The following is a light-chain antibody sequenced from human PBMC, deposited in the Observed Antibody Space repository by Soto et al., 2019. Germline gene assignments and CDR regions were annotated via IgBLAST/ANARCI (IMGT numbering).Light chain of an antibody. Sequence: DIQMTQSPSTLSASVGDRVTITCRASQSISSYLNWYQQKPGKAPKLLIYAASSLQSGVPSRFSGSGSGTDFTLTIRSPQPEDFATYYCQQSYSTPWTFGQGTKVDIK. V-gene: IGKV1-39*01. CDR1: QSISSY. CDR3: QQSYSTPWT. J-gene: IGKJ1*01. CDR2: AAS.